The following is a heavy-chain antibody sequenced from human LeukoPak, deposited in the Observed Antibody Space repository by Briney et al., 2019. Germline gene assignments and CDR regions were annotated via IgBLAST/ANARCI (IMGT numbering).Heavy chain of an antibody. CDR3: ARGSSTSCYHLFCNDWFNP. D-gene: IGHD2-2*01. CDR2: IIPIFGTA. Sequence: ASVKVSCKASGGTFSSYAISWVRQAPGQGLEWMGGIIPIFGTANYAQKFQGRVTITADESTSTAYMELSSLRSEDTAVYYCARGSSTSCYHLFCNDWFNPWGQGTLVTVSS. J-gene: IGHJ5*02. CDR1: GGTFSSYA. V-gene: IGHV1-69*01.